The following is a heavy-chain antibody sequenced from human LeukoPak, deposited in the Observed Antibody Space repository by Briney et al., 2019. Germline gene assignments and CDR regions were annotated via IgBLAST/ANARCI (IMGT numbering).Heavy chain of an antibody. CDR3: AKDAPYYYDSSGYGDAFDI. V-gene: IGHV3-23*01. CDR2: IIGSSGNT. CDR1: RFAFSSYA. Sequence: AGGSLRLSCAASRFAFSSYAMTWVRQAPGKGLEWVSTIIGSSGNTYYADSVKGRFTISRDNSKNTLYLQINSLRAEDTAVYYCAKDAPYYYDSSGYGDAFDIWGQGTMVTVSS. J-gene: IGHJ3*02. D-gene: IGHD3-22*01.